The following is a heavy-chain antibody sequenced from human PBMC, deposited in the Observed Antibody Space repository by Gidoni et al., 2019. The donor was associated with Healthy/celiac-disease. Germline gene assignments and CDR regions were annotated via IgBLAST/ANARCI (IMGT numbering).Heavy chain of an antibody. V-gene: IGHV4-34*01. CDR3: ARVRPWGIVVD. CDR1: GGSFSGYY. D-gene: IGHD3-22*01. Sequence: QVQLQQWGAGLLKPSETLSLTCAVYGGSFSGYYWSWIRQPPGKGLEWLGEINHSGSTNYNPSLKSRVTISVDTSKNQFSLKLSSVTAADTAVYYCARVRPWGIVVDWGQGTLVTVSS. J-gene: IGHJ4*02. CDR2: INHSGST.